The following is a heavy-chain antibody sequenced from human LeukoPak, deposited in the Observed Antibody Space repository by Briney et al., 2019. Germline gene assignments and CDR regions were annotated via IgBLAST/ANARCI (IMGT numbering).Heavy chain of an antibody. D-gene: IGHD3-9*01. V-gene: IGHV4-39*07. Sequence: PSETLSLTCTVSGGSISSSSYYWGWIRQPPGKGLEWIGSIYYSGSTYYNPSLKSRVTISVDTSKNQFSLKLSSVTAADTAVYYCARDPSYDILTGSAWGQGTLVTVSS. J-gene: IGHJ5*02. CDR2: IYYSGST. CDR3: ARDPSYDILTGSA. CDR1: GGSISSSSYY.